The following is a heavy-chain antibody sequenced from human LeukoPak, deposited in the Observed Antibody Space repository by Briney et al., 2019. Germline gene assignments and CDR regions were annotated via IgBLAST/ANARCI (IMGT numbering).Heavy chain of an antibody. CDR1: GGTFSSYA. J-gene: IGHJ4*02. CDR3: ASVGGLGSDY. D-gene: IGHD3-16*01. V-gene: IGHV1-69*05. Sequence: SVKISCKTSGGTFSSYAISWVRQTPGQGLEWMGRIIPIFGTANYAQKFQGRVTITTDESTRTASTELSTPRSQETARYYTASVGGLGSDYWGQGTLVTVSS. CDR2: IIPIFGTA.